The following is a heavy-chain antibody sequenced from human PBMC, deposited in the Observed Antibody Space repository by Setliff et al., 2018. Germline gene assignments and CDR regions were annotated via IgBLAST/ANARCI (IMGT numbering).Heavy chain of an antibody. V-gene: IGHV4-38-2*02. D-gene: IGHD6-19*01. CDR1: GYSISSGYI. J-gene: IGHJ6*03. Sequence: SETLSLTCTVSGYSISSGYIWGWIRQPPGKGLEWVGNIGHTGSINYNPSLKSRLAISRDTSKNQVSLKLNSVTAADMAVYYCAREQWLDPPGYYYMDVWAKGTTVTVSS. CDR3: AREQWLDPPGYYYMDV. CDR2: IGHTGSI.